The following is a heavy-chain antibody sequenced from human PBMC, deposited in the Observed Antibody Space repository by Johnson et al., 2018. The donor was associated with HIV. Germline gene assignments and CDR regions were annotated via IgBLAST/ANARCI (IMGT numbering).Heavy chain of an antibody. Sequence: VQLVESGGGLIQPGGSLRLSCAVSGFTVSSDYMSWVRQAPGKGLEWVSVIYSGGTTYYADSVKGRFTISRDTSKNTLYLQMNSLRAEDTAVYYCARGLIIQLWLQAAFDIWGQGTMVTVSS. J-gene: IGHJ3*02. CDR2: IYSGGTT. CDR3: ARGLIIQLWLQAAFDI. CDR1: GFTVSSDY. V-gene: IGHV3-53*01. D-gene: IGHD5-18*01.